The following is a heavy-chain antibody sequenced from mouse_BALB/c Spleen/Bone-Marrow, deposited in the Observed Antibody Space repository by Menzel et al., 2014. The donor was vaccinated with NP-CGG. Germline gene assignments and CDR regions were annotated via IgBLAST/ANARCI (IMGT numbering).Heavy chain of an antibody. CDR1: GFTFSSYA. CDR3: ARGGLRGLDY. V-gene: IGHV5-6-5*01. Sequence: EVHLVESGGGLVKPGGSLKLSCAASGFTFSSYAMSWVRQTTEKRLEWVASMSSGGSTSYPASVKGRFTISRDNPRNILYLQMSSLRSEDTAMYYCARGGLRGLDYWGQGTTLTVSS. D-gene: IGHD3-1*01. J-gene: IGHJ2*01. CDR2: MSSGGST.